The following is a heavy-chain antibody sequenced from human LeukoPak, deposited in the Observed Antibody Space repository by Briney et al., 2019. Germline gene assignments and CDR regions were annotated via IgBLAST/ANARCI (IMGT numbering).Heavy chain of an antibody. D-gene: IGHD2-2*01. Sequence: NPSETLSLTCTVSGGSISSYYWSCIRQPPGKGLEWIGYIYTSGSTNYNPSLKSRVTISVDTSKNQFSLKLSSVTAADTAVYYCARGRRSVRAARRDIRYYFDPWGQGTLVTVSS. CDR1: GGSISSYY. J-gene: IGHJ5*02. CDR2: IYTSGST. V-gene: IGHV4-4*09. CDR3: ARGRRSVRAARRDIRYYFDP.